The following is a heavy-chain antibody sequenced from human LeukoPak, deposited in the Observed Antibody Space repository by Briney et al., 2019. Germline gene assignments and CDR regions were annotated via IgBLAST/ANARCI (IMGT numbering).Heavy chain of an antibody. V-gene: IGHV3-21*01. D-gene: IGHD6-13*01. CDR2: ISSSSSYI. CDR3: ARVTSGSSGAIGYYYGMDV. J-gene: IGHJ6*02. CDR1: GFTFSSYS. Sequence: GGSLILSCAASGFTFSSYSMNWVRQAPGKGLEWVSSISSSSSYIYYADSVKGRFTISRDNAKNSLYLQMNSLRAEDTAVYYCARVTSGSSGAIGYYYGMDVWGQGTTVTVSS.